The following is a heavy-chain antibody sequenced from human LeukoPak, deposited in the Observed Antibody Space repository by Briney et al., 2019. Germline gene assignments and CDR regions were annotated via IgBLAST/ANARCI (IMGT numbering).Heavy chain of an antibody. Sequence: PGRSLRLSCAASGFTFSSYGMHWVRQAPGKGLEWVAVISYDGSNKYYADSVKGRFTISRDNSKNTLCLQMNSLRAEDTAVYYCAKDLEMATITDWFDPWGQGTLVTVSS. CDR2: ISYDGSNK. CDR3: AKDLEMATITDWFDP. D-gene: IGHD5-24*01. J-gene: IGHJ5*02. CDR1: GFTFSSYG. V-gene: IGHV3-30*18.